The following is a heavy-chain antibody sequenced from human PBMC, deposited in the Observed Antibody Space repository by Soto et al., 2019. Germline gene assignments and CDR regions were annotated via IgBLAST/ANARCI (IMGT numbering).Heavy chain of an antibody. J-gene: IGHJ4*02. Sequence: GGSLRLSCAASAFTFSSFAMSWVRQAPGKGLEWVSTINPSGGSTYYADSVKGRFTISRDNSKNTLYLQMNSLRAEDTAVYYCAKDRDFWSGYYTGFDYWGRGTLVTVS. CDR3: AKDRDFWSGYYTGFDY. V-gene: IGHV3-23*01. CDR2: INPSGGST. CDR1: AFTFSSFA. D-gene: IGHD3-3*01.